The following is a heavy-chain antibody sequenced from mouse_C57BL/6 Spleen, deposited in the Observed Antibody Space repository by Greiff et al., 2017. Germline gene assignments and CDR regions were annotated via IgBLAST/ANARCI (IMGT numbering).Heavy chain of an antibody. CDR2: IYPSDSET. Sequence: QVQLQQSGAELVRPGSSVKLSCKASGYTFTSYWMDWVKQRPGQGLEWIGNIYPSDSETHYNQKFKDKDTLTVDKSSSTAYMQLSSLTSEDSAVYYCARRGYYGSSSYWYFDVWGTGTTVTVSS. D-gene: IGHD1-1*01. V-gene: IGHV1-61*01. CDR3: ARRGYYGSSSYWYFDV. J-gene: IGHJ1*03. CDR1: GYTFTSYW.